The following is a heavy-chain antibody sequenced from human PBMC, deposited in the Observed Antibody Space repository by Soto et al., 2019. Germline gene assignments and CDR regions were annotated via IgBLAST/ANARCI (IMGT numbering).Heavy chain of an antibody. CDR2: IYWDGDK. V-gene: IGHV2-5*02. CDR3: AHRPNGFWSGSEGYYFDY. D-gene: IGHD3-3*01. CDR1: GFSLSSSGVG. J-gene: IGHJ4*02. Sequence: QITLKESGPTLVKPTQTLTLTCTFSGFSLSSSGVGVGWIRQPPGKALEWLALIYWDGDKRYSPSLRSRLTINKDTSKNQVVLTMTDMDPVDTATYYCAHRPNGFWSGSEGYYFDYWGQGTLVTVSS.